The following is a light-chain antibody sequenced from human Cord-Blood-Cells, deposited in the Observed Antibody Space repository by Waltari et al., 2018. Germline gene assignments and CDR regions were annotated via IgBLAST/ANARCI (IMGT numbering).Light chain of an antibody. Sequence: SYELTQPPSVSVSPGQTASITCSGDKLGDKYACWYQQKPGQSPVLVIYQDSKRPSGIPGRFSGSNSGNTATLTISGTQAMDEAYYYCQAWDISTLVFGGGTKLTVL. CDR1: KLGDKY. J-gene: IGLJ2*01. CDR3: QAWDISTLV. CDR2: QDS. V-gene: IGLV3-1*01.